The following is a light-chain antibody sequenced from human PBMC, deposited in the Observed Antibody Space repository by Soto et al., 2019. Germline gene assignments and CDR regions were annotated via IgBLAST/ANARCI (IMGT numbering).Light chain of an antibody. CDR2: EVS. V-gene: IGLV2-14*01. Sequence: QSALTQPASVSGSPGQSITISCTGTSSDVGGYNYVSWYEQQPGKAPKLMIYEVSNRPSGVSNRFSGSKSGNTASLTISGLQDEDEADYYCSSYTTSSTVVFGGGTKVTVL. CDR3: SSYTTSSTVV. J-gene: IGLJ3*02. CDR1: SSDVGGYNY.